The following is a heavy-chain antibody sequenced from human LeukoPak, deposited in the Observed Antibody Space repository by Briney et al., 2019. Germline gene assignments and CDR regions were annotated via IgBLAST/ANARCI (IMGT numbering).Heavy chain of an antibody. CDR1: GGSFSGYY. J-gene: IGHJ3*02. V-gene: IGHV4-34*01. D-gene: IGHD3-22*01. Sequence: SETLSLTCAVYGGSFSGYYWSWIRQPPGKGLEWIGEINHSGSTNYNPSLKSRVTISVDTSKNQFSLKLSSVTAADTAVYYCARVPYEYCYDSSGPHPPDAFDIWGQGTMVTVSS. CDR3: ARVPYEYCYDSSGPHPPDAFDI. CDR2: INHSGST.